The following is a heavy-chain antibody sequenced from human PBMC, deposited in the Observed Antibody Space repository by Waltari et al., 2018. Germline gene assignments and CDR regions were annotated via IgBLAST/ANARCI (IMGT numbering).Heavy chain of an antibody. CDR1: GGTFSSYA. J-gene: IGHJ4*02. Sequence: QVQLVQSGAEVKKPGSSVKVSCKASGGTFSSYAISWVRQAPGQGLELMGGIIHIFGTANYAQKFQGRVTITADESTSTAYMELSSLRSEDTAVYYCAREGYCSSTSCHRIAAAGTWFDYWGQGTLVTVSS. V-gene: IGHV1-69*01. D-gene: IGHD2-2*01. CDR3: AREGYCSSTSCHRIAAAGTWFDY. CDR2: IIHIFGTA.